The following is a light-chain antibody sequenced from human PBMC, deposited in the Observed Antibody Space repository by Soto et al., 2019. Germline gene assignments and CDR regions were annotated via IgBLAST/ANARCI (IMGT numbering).Light chain of an antibody. CDR3: QQYNIYTWT. CDR2: KAS. V-gene: IGKV1-5*03. J-gene: IGKJ1*01. Sequence: DIQMTQSPSTLSATVGDRVTITCRASQSISSWLAWYQQKPGKAPKLLIYKASSLESGVPSRFSGSGSGTEFTLTISSLQPDDFAPYYCQQYNIYTWTFGQGGKVDNK. CDR1: QSISSW.